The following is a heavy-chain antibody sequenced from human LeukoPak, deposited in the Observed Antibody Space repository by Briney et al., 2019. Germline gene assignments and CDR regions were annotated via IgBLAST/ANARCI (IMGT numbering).Heavy chain of an antibody. V-gene: IGHV4-31*03. D-gene: IGHD2-15*01. CDR1: GGSISSGGYY. CDR3: ARCPSGGSCYPTK. Sequence: SETLSLTCTVSGGSISSGGYYWSWIRQHPGKGPEWIGYIYYSGSTYYNPSLKSRVTISVDRSKNQFSLKLNSVTAADTAIYFCARCPSGGSCYPTKWGQGTLVTVSS. J-gene: IGHJ4*02. CDR2: IYYSGST.